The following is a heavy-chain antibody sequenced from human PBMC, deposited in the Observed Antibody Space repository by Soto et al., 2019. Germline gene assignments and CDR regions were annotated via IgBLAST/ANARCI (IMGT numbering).Heavy chain of an antibody. CDR2: IYYSGST. CDR3: ARLAGSSLNYYYYGMDV. J-gene: IGHJ6*02. D-gene: IGHD6-13*01. CDR1: GGPISSSSYY. V-gene: IGHV4-39*01. Sequence: SETLSLTCTVSGGPISSSSYYWGWIRQPPGKGLEWIGSIYYSGSTYYNPSLKSRVTISVDTSKNQFSLKLSSVTAADTAVYYCARLAGSSLNYYYYGMDVWGQGTTVTVSS.